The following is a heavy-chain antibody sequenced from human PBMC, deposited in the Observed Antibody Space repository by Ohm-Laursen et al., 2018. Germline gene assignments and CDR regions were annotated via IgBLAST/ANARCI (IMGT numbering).Heavy chain of an antibody. CDR2: INQDGSEK. J-gene: IGHJ5*02. V-gene: IGHV3-7*03. D-gene: IGHD3-3*01. CDR1: GFTFSTYW. CDR3: ARGGLRFLEWFGPFDP. Sequence: GSLRLSCAASGFTFSTYWMNWFRQALGKGLESVASINQDGSEKYFVDSVRGRFTISRDNAKNSLYLQMNSLRAEDTALYHCARGGLRFLEWFGPFDPWGQGTLVTVSS.